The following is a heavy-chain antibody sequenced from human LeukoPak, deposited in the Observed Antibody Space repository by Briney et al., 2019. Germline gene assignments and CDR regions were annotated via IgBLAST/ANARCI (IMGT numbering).Heavy chain of an antibody. CDR3: ARGPPGAVTGDY. Sequence: ASVKVSCKASGYTFTNYDINWVRQAPGQGLEWMGWMNPNSGNTGYAQKFQGRVTMTRNTSISTAYMELSSLRSEDTAVYYCARGPPGAVTGDYWGQGTLVTVSS. J-gene: IGHJ4*02. V-gene: IGHV1-8*01. CDR1: GYTFTNYD. D-gene: IGHD4-17*01. CDR2: MNPNSGNT.